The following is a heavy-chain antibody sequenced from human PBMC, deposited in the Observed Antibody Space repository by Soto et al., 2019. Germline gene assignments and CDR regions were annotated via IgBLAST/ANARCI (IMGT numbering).Heavy chain of an antibody. J-gene: IGHJ4*02. Sequence: QVQLQQWGAGLLKPSETLSLTCAVYGGSFSGYYWSWIRQPPGKGLEWIGEIKPSGSTNYNPSLKSRVTISVDTSKNQFSLKLRSVTAAVTAVYYCARGDIVVVPAAIQGPAFDYWGQGTLVTVSS. CDR1: GGSFSGYY. CDR2: IKPSGST. D-gene: IGHD2-2*02. CDR3: ARGDIVVVPAAIQGPAFDY. V-gene: IGHV4-34*01.